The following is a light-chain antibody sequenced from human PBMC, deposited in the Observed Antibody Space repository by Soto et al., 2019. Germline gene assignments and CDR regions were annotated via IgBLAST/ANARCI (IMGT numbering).Light chain of an antibody. CDR3: AAWDDSLNVHVV. CDR1: SSNIGSNT. CDR2: SNN. Sequence: QSVLTQPPSASGTPGQRVTISCSGSSSNIGSNTVNWYQQLPGTAPKLLIYSNNQRPSGVPDRFSGSKSGTSASLAISGLQSEDGADYYCAAWDDSLNVHVVFGGGTQLTVL. J-gene: IGLJ2*01. V-gene: IGLV1-44*01.